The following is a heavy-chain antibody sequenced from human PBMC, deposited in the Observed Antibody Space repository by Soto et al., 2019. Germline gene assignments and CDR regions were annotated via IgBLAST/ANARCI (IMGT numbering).Heavy chain of an antibody. J-gene: IGHJ4*02. CDR1: GGSMSEYF. Sequence: SETLSLTCSVSGGSMSEYFWSWIRQSPGKGLEWIGYIYYLGSTDYDPSLKGRVTISVDTSKRQFSLRLTSVTAADTAVYYCARDGYDGSGSPYPAYWGPGTQVTVSS. CDR2: IYYLGST. V-gene: IGHV4-59*01. D-gene: IGHD3-10*01. CDR3: ARDGYDGSGSPYPAY.